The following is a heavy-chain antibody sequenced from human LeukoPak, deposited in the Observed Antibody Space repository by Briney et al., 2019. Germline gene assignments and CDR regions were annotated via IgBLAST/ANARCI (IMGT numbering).Heavy chain of an antibody. CDR1: GGSFSGYY. D-gene: IGHD2-15*01. CDR3: ARSYCSGGSCYFGGFDP. J-gene: IGHJ5*02. CDR2: INHSGST. V-gene: IGHV4-34*01. Sequence: PSETLSLTCAVYGGSFSGYYWSWIRQPPGKGLEWIGEINHSGSTNYNPSLKSRVTISVDTSKNQFSLKLSSVTAADTAVYYCARSYCSGGSCYFGGFDPWGQGTLVTVSS.